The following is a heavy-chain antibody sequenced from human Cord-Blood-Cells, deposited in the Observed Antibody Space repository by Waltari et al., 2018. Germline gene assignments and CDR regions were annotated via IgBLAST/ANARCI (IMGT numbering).Heavy chain of an antibody. J-gene: IGHJ5*02. CDR1: GGSFSGSY. Sequence: QVQLQQWGAGLLKPSETLSLTCAVYGGSFSGSYWSWIRQPQGKGLEWIGEINHSGSTNYNPSPKSRVSISVDTSKNQFSLKLSSVTAADTAVYYCARVLPRYYDFWSGYNWFDPWGQGTLVTVSS. CDR2: INHSGST. CDR3: ARVLPRYYDFWSGYNWFDP. D-gene: IGHD3-3*01. V-gene: IGHV4-34*01.